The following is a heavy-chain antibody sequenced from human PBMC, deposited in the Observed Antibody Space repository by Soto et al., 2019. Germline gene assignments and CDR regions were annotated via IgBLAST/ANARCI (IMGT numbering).Heavy chain of an antibody. J-gene: IGHJ4*02. V-gene: IGHV1-69*08. CDR1: GGTFSSYT. D-gene: IGHD5-18*01. CDR3: ARESDTAMATGYDY. Sequence: QVQLVQSGAEVKKPGSSVKVSCKASGGTFSSYTISWVRQAPGQGLEWMGRIIPILGIANYAQKFQGRVTITADKSTDTAYMELCSLRSEDTAVHYCARESDTAMATGYDYWGQGTLVTVSS. CDR2: IIPILGIA.